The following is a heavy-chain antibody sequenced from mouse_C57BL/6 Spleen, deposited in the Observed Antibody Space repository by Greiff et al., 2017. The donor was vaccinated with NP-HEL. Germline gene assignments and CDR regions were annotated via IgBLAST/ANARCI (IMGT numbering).Heavy chain of an antibody. D-gene: IGHD2-3*01. CDR1: GYSITSGYY. CDR2: ISYDGSN. V-gene: IGHV3-6*01. J-gene: IGHJ3*01. CDR3: ARDGVYEGAY. Sequence: EVQRVESGPGLVKPSQSLSLTCSVTGYSITSGYYWNWIRQFPGNKLEWMGYISYDGSNNYNPSLKNRISITRDTSKNQFFLKLNSVTTEDTATYYCARDGVYEGAYWGQGTLVTVSA.